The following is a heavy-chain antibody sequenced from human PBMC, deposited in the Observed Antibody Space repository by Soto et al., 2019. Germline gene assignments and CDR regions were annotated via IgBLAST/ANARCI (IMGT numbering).Heavy chain of an antibody. D-gene: IGHD3-3*01. J-gene: IGHJ3*02. CDR3: AREITIFGVAPGDTFDI. V-gene: IGHV3-48*04. Sequence: PGGSLRLSCAASGFSFSSYSMNWVRQAPGRGLEWVSYISSSGSTKFYADSVKGRFTISRDNAKNSLYLQMNSLRAEDTAVYYCAREITIFGVAPGDTFDIWGQGTMVTVSS. CDR1: GFSFSSYS. CDR2: ISSSGSTK.